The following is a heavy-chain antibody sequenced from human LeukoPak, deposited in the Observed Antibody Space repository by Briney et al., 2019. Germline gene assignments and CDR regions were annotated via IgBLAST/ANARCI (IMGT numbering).Heavy chain of an antibody. D-gene: IGHD2-15*01. CDR1: GGSFDHYY. CDR2: INHRGGT. J-gene: IGHJ5*01. CDR3: AMPRFCSVTTCSNWFES. Sequence: PSETLSLTCAVYGGSFDHYYWSWIRQPPGRGLEWIGEINHRGGTTYNPSLKSRVTMSVDTSKNQFSLRLRAVTAADTAVYYCAMPRFCSVTTCSNWFESWGQGTLVTVSS. V-gene: IGHV4-34*01.